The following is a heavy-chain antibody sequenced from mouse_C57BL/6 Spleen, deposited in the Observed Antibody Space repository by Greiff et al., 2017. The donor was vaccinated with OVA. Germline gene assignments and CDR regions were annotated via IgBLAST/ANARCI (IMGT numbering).Heavy chain of an antibody. CDR3: KGDY. CDR1: GYTFTDYE. Sequence: QVQLQQSGAELVRPGASVTLSCKASGYTFTDYEMHWVKQTPVHGLEWIGAIDPETGGTAYNQKFKGKAILTADKSSRTAYMEVRGLASEDSAVYYCKGDYWGQGTTLTVSS. V-gene: IGHV1-15*01. J-gene: IGHJ2*01. CDR2: IDPETGGT.